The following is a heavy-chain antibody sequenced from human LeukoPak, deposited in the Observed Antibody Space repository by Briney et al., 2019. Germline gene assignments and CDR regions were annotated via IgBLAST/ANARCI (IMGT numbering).Heavy chain of an antibody. CDR3: ARVAGTGGVWYYYMDV. Sequence: SETLSLTCTVSGGSISSYYCSWIRQPAGKGLEWIGRIYTSGSTNYNPSLKSRVTMSVDTSKNQFSLKLSSVTAADTAVYYCARVAGTGGVWYYYMDVWRKGTTVTVSS. D-gene: IGHD2-8*02. CDR1: GGSISSYY. V-gene: IGHV4-4*07. CDR2: IYTSGST. J-gene: IGHJ6*03.